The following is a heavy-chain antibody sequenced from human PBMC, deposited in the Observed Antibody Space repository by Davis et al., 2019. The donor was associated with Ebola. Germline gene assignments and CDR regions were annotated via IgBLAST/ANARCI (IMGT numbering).Heavy chain of an antibody. Sequence: AASVKVSCKASGGTFSSYAISWVRQAPGQGLEWMGRIIPILGIANYAQKFQGRVTITADKSTSTAYMELSSLRSEDTAVYYCARAWIQLWHDAFDIWGQGTMVTVSS. D-gene: IGHD5-18*01. CDR3: ARAWIQLWHDAFDI. V-gene: IGHV1-69*04. CDR2: IIPILGIA. CDR1: GGTFSSYA. J-gene: IGHJ3*02.